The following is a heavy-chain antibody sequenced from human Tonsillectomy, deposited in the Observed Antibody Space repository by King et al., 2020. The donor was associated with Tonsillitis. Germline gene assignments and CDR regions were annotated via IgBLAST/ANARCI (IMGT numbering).Heavy chain of an antibody. J-gene: IGHJ6*02. CDR3: AKDRDFWSPHGMDV. CDR2: ISGSGGST. CDR1: GFTFSSYA. V-gene: IGHV3-23*04. D-gene: IGHD3-3*01. Sequence: VQLVESGGGLIQPGGSLRLSCAASGFTFSSYAINWVRQAPGKGLEWVSGISGSGGSTYYADSVEGRFAISRDNSKNTLYLQMNSLRVEDTAVYYCAKDRDFWSPHGMDVWGQGTTVTVSS.